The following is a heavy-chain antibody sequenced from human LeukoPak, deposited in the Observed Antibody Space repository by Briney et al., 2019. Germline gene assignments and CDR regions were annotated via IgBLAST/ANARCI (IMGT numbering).Heavy chain of an antibody. J-gene: IGHJ6*03. CDR1: GFTFSSYA. Sequence: GGSLRLSCAASGFTFSSYAMHWVRQAPGKGLEWVAVISYDGSNKYYADSVEGRFTISRDNSKNTLYLQMNSLRAEDTAVYYCARTGEATNLYYYYYMDVWGKGTTVTVSS. CDR2: ISYDGSNK. V-gene: IGHV3-30-3*01. D-gene: IGHD1-26*01. CDR3: ARTGEATNLYYYYYMDV.